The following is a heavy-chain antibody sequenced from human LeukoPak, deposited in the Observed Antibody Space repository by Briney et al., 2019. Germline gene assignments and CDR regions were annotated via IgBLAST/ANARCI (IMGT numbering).Heavy chain of an antibody. J-gene: IGHJ4*02. CDR3: AKGPESDGYFDY. V-gene: IGHV3-30*18. D-gene: IGHD1-14*01. Sequence: GGSLRLSCAASGFTFSSYGMHWVRQAPGKGLEWVAVISYDGSNKYYADSVKGRFTISRDNSKNTLYLQMNSLRAEDTAVYYCAKGPESDGYFDYWGQGTLVTVSS. CDR1: GFTFSSYG. CDR2: ISYDGSNK.